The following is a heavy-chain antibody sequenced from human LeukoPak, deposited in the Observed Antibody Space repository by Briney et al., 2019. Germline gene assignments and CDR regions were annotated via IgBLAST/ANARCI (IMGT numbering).Heavy chain of an antibody. D-gene: IGHD6-19*01. J-gene: IGHJ4*02. CDR2: IHASGST. CDR3: ARARRAVADYFDY. V-gene: IGHV4-61*02. CDR1: GGSISSGSYY. Sequence: SETLSLTCTVAGGSISSGSYYWSWIRQPAGKGLEWIGRIHASGSTNYDPSLKSRVTISIDTSRNQFSLKLSSVTAADTAVYYCARARRAVADYFDYWGQGTPVTVPS.